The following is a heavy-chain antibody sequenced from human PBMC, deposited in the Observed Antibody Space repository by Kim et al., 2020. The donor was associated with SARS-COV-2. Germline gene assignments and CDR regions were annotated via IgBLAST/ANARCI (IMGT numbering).Heavy chain of an antibody. Sequence: SETLSLTCTVSGGSVSSGSYYWSWIRQPPGKGLEWIGYIYYSGSTKYNTSLKSRVTISVDTSKNQFSLKLSSVTAADTAVYYCARSREGTYYYDSSGSYYFDYWGQGTLVTVSS. CDR1: GGSVSSGSYY. V-gene: IGHV4-61*01. D-gene: IGHD3-22*01. J-gene: IGHJ4*02. CDR3: ARSREGTYYYDSSGSYYFDY. CDR2: IYYSGST.